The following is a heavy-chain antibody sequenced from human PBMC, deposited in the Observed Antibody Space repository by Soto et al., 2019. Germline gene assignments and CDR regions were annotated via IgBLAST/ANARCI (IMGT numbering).Heavy chain of an antibody. CDR2: ISNSGNT. J-gene: IGHJ6*02. CDR1: GGSGRPAGYY. V-gene: IGHV4-61*03. CDR3: ARERPRDGYNFGSGAMGV. Sequence: SETLSLTCTVSGGSGRPAGYYWRWIRQPPGKGLEWIGFISNSGNTKFNPSLKSRVTISLDTSKNHFSLRLTSVTAADTAVYYCARERPRDGYNFGSGAMGVWGQGTTVTVSS. D-gene: IGHD5-12*01.